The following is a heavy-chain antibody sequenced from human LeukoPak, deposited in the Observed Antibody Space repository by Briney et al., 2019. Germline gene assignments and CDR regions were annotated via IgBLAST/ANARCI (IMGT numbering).Heavy chain of an antibody. Sequence: PGGSLRLSCAASGFTFSSYAMSWVRQSPGKGLQWVSAISGSGDSTYYADSVKGRFTISKDNSKNTLYLQMNSLRAEDTAVYYCAKGGFVGATTYYWDQGTLVTVSS. CDR2: ISGSGDST. CDR3: AKGGFVGATTYY. CDR1: GFTFSSYA. J-gene: IGHJ4*02. D-gene: IGHD1-26*01. V-gene: IGHV3-23*01.